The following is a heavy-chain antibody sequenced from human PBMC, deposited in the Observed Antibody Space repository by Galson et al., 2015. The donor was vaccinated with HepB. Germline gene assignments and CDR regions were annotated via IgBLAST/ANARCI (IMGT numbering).Heavy chain of an antibody. CDR2: LSGSASTT. D-gene: IGHD3-10*01. CDR3: AKCSQCYGSRPTDY. V-gene: IGHV3-23*01. CDR1: GFTFSSYA. J-gene: IGHJ4*02. Sequence: SLRLSCAASGFTFSSYAMTWVRQAPGKGLEWVATLSGSASTTDYADYLKGRFTISRDTYKSTQYLKMNSRSAEDTAVYFCAKCSQCYGSRPTDYLGQGTLVSVSP.